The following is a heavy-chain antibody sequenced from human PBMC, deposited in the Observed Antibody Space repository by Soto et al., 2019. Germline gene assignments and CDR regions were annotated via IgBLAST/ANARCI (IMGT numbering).Heavy chain of an antibody. Sequence: SVKVSCKASGGTFSSYAISWVRQAPGQGLEWMGGIIPIFGTANYAQKFQGRVTITADKSTSTAYMELSSLRSEDTAVYYCARVKSTVTTPCYYYGMDVWGQGTTVTVSS. V-gene: IGHV1-69*06. CDR2: IIPIFGTA. CDR1: GGTFSSYA. J-gene: IGHJ6*02. CDR3: ARVKSTVTTPCYYYGMDV. D-gene: IGHD4-17*01.